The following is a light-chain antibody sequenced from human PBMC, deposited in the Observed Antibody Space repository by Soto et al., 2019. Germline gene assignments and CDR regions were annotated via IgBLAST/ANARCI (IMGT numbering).Light chain of an antibody. CDR1: QSVSDN. CDR3: QQYNKWPHFT. Sequence: EIVMTQSPATLSVSPGERATLSCRASQSVSDNLAWYQQRPGQAPRVLIYGASTRATGIPARFSGSGSGTDFTLTISRLQSEDFAGYYCQQYNKWPHFTFGQGTKLEIK. J-gene: IGKJ2*01. CDR2: GAS. V-gene: IGKV3D-15*01.